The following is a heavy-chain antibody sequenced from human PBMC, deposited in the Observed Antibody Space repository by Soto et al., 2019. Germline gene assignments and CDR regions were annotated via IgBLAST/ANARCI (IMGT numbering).Heavy chain of an antibody. V-gene: IGHV3-11*01. D-gene: IGHD2-8*02. Sequence: GGSLRLSCAASGFTFSDYYMSWIRQAPGKGPEWVSYISSSGHTIHNADSVKGRFTISRDNAKNSLYLQMNSLTVEDTAVYYCARDLVGISTGFFDHWGQGTLVTVSS. CDR1: GFTFSDYY. CDR2: ISSSGHTI. CDR3: ARDLVGISTGFFDH. J-gene: IGHJ4*02.